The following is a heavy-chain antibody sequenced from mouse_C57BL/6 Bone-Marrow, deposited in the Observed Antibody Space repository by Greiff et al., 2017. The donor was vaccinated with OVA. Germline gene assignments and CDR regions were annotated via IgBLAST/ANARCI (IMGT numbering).Heavy chain of an antibody. Sequence: QVQLQQSGAELARPGASVKLSCKASGYTFTSYGISWVKQRTGQGLEWIGEIYPRSGNTYYNEKFKGKATLTADKSSSTEYMELRSLTSEDSAVYFCARTYGSSYRFDYWGQGTTLTVSS. CDR3: ARTYGSSYRFDY. D-gene: IGHD1-1*01. J-gene: IGHJ2*01. CDR1: GYTFTSYG. V-gene: IGHV1-81*01. CDR2: IYPRSGNT.